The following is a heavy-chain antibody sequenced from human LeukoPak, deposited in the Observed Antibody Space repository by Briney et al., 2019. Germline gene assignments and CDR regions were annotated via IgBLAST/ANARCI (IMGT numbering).Heavy chain of an antibody. CDR1: GYTFSSYW. Sequence: GESLKISCKGSGYTFSSYWIGWVRQMPGKGLEWMGIIYPGDSDTRYSPSLQGQVTISADKSISTAYLQWSSLKASDTAMYYCARLASGLQYYFDYWGQGTLVTVSS. J-gene: IGHJ4*02. CDR3: ARLASGLQYYFDY. D-gene: IGHD4-11*01. CDR2: IYPGDSDT. V-gene: IGHV5-51*01.